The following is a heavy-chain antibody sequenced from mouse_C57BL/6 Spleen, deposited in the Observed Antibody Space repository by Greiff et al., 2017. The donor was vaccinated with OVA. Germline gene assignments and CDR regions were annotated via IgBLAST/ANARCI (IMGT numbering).Heavy chain of an antibody. D-gene: IGHD1-1*01. J-gene: IGHJ4*01. V-gene: IGHV1-52*01. CDR1: GYTFTSYW. CDR2: IDPSDSET. Sequence: QVQLKQPGAELVRPGSSVKLSCKASGYTFTSYWMHWVKQRPIQGLEWIGNIDPSDSETHYNQKFKDKATLTVDKSSSTAYMQLSSLTSEDSAVYYCARGTTVVAGAMDYWGQGTSVTVSS. CDR3: ARGTTVVAGAMDY.